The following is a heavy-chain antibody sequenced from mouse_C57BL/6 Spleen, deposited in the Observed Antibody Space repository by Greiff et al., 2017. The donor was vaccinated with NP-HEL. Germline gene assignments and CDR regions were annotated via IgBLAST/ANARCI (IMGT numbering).Heavy chain of an antibody. J-gene: IGHJ4*01. CDR1: GFTFSSYA. CDR2: ISDGGSYT. CDR3: ARENYGSRGDAMDY. Sequence: DVMLVESGGGLVKPGGSLKLSCAASGFTFSSYAMSWVRQTPEKRLEWVATISDGGSYTYYPDNVKGRFTISRDNAKNNLYLQMSHLKSEDTAMYYCARENYGSRGDAMDYWGQGTSVTVSS. V-gene: IGHV5-4*01. D-gene: IGHD1-1*01.